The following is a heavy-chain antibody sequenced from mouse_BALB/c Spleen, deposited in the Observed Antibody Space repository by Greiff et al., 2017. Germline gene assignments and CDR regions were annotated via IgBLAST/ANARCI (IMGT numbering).Heavy chain of an antibody. D-gene: IGHD2-3*01. V-gene: IGHV5-17*02. Sequence: EVKLMESGGGLVQPGGSRKLSCAASGFTFSSFGMHWVRQAPEKGLEWVAYISSGSSTIYYADTVKGRFTISRDNPKNTLFLQMTSLRSEDTAMYYCARGWLLHYYAMDYWGQGTSVTVSS. CDR1: GFTFSSFG. CDR3: ARGWLLHYYAMDY. J-gene: IGHJ4*01. CDR2: ISSGSSTI.